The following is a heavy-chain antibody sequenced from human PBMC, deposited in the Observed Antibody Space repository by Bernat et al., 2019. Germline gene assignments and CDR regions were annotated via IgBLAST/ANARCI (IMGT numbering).Heavy chain of an antibody. CDR1: GGSFSGYY. CDR2: INHSGST. Sequence: QVQLQQWGAGLLKPSETLFLTCAVYGGSFSGYYWSWIRQPPGKGLEWIGEINHSGSTNYNPSLKSRVTISVDTSKNQLSLKLSPVTAADTAVYYCASAAVAGKSRWYVDLWGRGTLVTVSS. J-gene: IGHJ2*01. V-gene: IGHV4-34*01. CDR3: ASAAVAGKSRWYVDL. D-gene: IGHD6-19*01.